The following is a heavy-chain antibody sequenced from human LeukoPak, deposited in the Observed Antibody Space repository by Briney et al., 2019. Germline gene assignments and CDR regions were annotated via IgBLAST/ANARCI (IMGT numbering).Heavy chain of an antibody. J-gene: IGHJ4*02. V-gene: IGHV4-30-2*01. D-gene: IGHD2-21*02. CDR3: ARAQVVTAMIDY. CDR2: IYHSGST. Sequence: SETLSLTCAVSGGSISSGGYSWSWIRQPPGKGLEWIGYIYHSGSTYDNPSLKSRVTISVDRSKNQFSLKLSSVTAADTAVYYCARAQVVTAMIDYWGQGTLVTVSS. CDR1: GGSISSGGYS.